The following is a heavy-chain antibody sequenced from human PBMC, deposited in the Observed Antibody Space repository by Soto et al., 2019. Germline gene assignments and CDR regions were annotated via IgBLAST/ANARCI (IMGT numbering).Heavy chain of an antibody. V-gene: IGHV1-18*01. CDR1: GGTFSSYA. J-gene: IGHJ4*02. CDR3: ARDREYSSSWELADY. CDR2: IGTYNGKT. D-gene: IGHD6-13*01. Sequence: ASVKVSCKASGGTFSSYAISWVRQAPGQGLEWMGWIGTYNGKTHYAQKLQGRVTITTDISTSTAYMELRSLRSDDTAVYYCARDREYSSSWELADYWGQGTLVTVSS.